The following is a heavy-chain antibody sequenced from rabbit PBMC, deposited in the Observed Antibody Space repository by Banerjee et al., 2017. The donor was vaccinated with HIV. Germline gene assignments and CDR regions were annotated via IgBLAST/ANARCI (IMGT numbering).Heavy chain of an antibody. CDR2: IYTGDGNS. CDR1: GFSFSSGYD. D-gene: IGHD4-1*01. J-gene: IGHJ4*01. CDR3: ARELHSGWGHFNL. V-gene: IGHV1S40*01. Sequence: QELVETGGGLVKPGASLTLTCKASGFSFSSGYDMCWVRQAPGKGLEWIGCIYTGDGNSYHANWAKGRFTISKTSSTTGTLQMTSLTAADTATYFCARELHSGWGHFNLWGPGTLVTVS.